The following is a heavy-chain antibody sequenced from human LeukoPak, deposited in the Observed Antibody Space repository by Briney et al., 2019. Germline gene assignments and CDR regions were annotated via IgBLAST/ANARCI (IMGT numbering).Heavy chain of an antibody. CDR1: GDSISSGGYY. Sequence: SQTLSITCTVSGDSISSGGYYWSWIRQHPGKGLEWIGYISYSGNTYYNPSLKSRAAISADTPKNQFSLKLSSTTAADTAVYYCARAPVATPSEFDYWGQGTLVTVSS. D-gene: IGHD5-12*01. J-gene: IGHJ4*02. V-gene: IGHV4-31*03. CDR2: ISYSGNT. CDR3: ARAPVATPSEFDY.